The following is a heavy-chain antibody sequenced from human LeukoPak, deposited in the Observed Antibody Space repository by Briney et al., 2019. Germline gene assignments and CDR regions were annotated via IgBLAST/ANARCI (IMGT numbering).Heavy chain of an antibody. CDR1: GYTFTSYD. J-gene: IGHJ4*02. CDR3: ARGRSTGYPYYFEY. CDR2: MNPNSGST. V-gene: IGHV1-8*03. Sequence: ASVKVSCKASGYTFTSYDINWVRQATGQGLEWMGWMNPNSGSTGYAQKFQGRVTITRSTSISTAYMELSGLRSEDTAVHYCARGRSTGYPYYFEYWGQGTLVTVSS. D-gene: IGHD5-12*01.